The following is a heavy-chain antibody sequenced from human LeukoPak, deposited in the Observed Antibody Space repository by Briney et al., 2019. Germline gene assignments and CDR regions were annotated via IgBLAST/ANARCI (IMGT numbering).Heavy chain of an antibody. CDR3: ARFGGLGDAWYFDL. V-gene: IGHV3-21*01. Sequence: GGSLRLSCAASGFTFSSYSMNWVRQAPGKGLEWVSSISSSSSYIYYADSVKGRFTISRDNAKNSLYLQMNSLRAEDTAVYYCARFGGLGDAWYFDLWGRGTLVTVSS. J-gene: IGHJ2*01. CDR2: ISSSSSYI. CDR1: GFTFSSYS. D-gene: IGHD3-10*01.